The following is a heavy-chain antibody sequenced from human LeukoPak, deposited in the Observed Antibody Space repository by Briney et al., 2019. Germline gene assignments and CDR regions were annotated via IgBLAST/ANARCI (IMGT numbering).Heavy chain of an antibody. CDR3: ASERGYSGYDHCYYYMDV. D-gene: IGHD5-12*01. Sequence: SETLSLTCTVSGGSISSSSYYWGWIRQPPGKGLEWIGSIYYSGSTYYNPSLKSRVTISVDTSKNQFSLKLSSVTAADTAVYYCASERGYSGYDHCYYYMDVWGKGTTVTISS. J-gene: IGHJ6*03. V-gene: IGHV4-39*01. CDR2: IYYSGST. CDR1: GGSISSSSYY.